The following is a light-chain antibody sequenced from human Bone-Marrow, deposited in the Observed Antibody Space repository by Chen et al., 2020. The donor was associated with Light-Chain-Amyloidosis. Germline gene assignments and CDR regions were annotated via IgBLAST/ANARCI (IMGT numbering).Light chain of an antibody. CDR1: DLPTKY. J-gene: IGLJ2*01. V-gene: IGLV3-25*03. CDR3: QSADSSGTYEVI. Sequence: SYELTPPPSVSVSPGQTARITCSGDDLPTKYAYWYQQKPGPAPVLVIHRDTERPSGISERFSGSSSGTTATLTISGVQAEDEADYHCQSADSSGTYEVIFGGGTKLTVL. CDR2: RDT.